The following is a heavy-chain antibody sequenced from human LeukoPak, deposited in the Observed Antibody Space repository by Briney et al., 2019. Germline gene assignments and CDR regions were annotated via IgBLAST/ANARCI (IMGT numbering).Heavy chain of an antibody. CDR1: GGSFSGYY. CDR3: ARSPGFWSGYQFDY. V-gene: IGHV4-34*01. D-gene: IGHD3-3*01. CDR2: INHSGST. Sequence: SEALSLTCAVYGGSFSGYYWSWIRQPPGKGREWMGEINHSGSTNYNPSLKSRVTISVDTSKNQFSLKLSSVTAADTAVYYCARSPGFWSGYQFDYWGQGTLVTVSS. J-gene: IGHJ4*02.